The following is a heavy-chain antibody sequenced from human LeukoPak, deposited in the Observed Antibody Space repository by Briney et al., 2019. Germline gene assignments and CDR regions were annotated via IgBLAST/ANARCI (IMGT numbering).Heavy chain of an antibody. CDR2: IRQDGSEK. Sequence: GGSLRLSCAASGFIFSSYWMSWVRQAPGKGLEWVANIRQDGSEKYYVDSVKGRFTISRDNAKNSLYLQMNSLRAEDTAVYYCAREAAAAHPDYWGQGTLVVVSA. J-gene: IGHJ4*02. CDR3: AREAAAAHPDY. D-gene: IGHD6-13*01. V-gene: IGHV3-7*05. CDR1: GFIFSSYW.